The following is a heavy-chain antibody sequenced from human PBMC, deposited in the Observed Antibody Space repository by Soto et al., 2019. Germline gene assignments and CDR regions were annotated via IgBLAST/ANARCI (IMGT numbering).Heavy chain of an antibody. CDR2: ISYDGSNK. D-gene: IGHD1-26*01. J-gene: IGHJ6*02. CDR1: GFTFSSYG. V-gene: IGHV3-30*18. CDR3: AKDLIVGATDYYYGMDV. Sequence: QVQLVESGGGVVQPGRSLRLSCAASGFTFSSYGMHWVRQAPGKGLEWVAVISYDGSNKYYADSVKGRFTISRDNSKNTLYLQMNRLRAEDTAVYYCAKDLIVGATDYYYGMDVWGQGTTVTVSS.